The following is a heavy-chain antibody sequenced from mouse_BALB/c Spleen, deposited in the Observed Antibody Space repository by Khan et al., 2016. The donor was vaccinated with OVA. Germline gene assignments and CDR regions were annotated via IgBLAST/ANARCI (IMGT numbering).Heavy chain of an antibody. Sequence: VKLLESGAELARPGASVKMSCKASGYTFTTYTIHWVKQRPGQGLEWIGYIIPSNDYTNYNQKFKERAKLTADKSSSTAYMQLSSLTSEDSAVYYCAREGAYYRSDGWFAYWGQGTLVTVSA. CDR2: IIPSNDYT. CDR3: AREGAYYRSDGWFAY. D-gene: IGHD2-14*01. J-gene: IGHJ3*01. CDR1: GYTFTTYT. V-gene: IGHV1-4*01.